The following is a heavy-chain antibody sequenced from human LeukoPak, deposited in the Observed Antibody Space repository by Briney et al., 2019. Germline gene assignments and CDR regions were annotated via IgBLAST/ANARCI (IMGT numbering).Heavy chain of an antibody. CDR2: VLGSGVPT. J-gene: IGHJ3*02. CDR1: GFTFSSYW. V-gene: IGHV3-23*01. CDR3: AKDPNGDYIGTFDI. D-gene: IGHD4-17*01. Sequence: GGSLRLSCGVSGFTFSSYWMSWVRQAPGKGLEWVATVLGSGVPTYYADSVQGWFTVSRDNSKNTLYLQMNSLRAEDTAIYYCAKDPNGDYIGTFDIWGQGTMVIVS.